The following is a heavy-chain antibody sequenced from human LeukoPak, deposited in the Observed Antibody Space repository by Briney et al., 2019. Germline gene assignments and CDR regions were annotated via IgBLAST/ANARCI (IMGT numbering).Heavy chain of an antibody. CDR1: GDSLSTNSAP. CDR2: TYYRSKWYT. CDR3: ARGWGGNIDQ. V-gene: IGHV6-1*01. D-gene: IGHD3-16*01. Sequence: SQTLSLTCTISGDSLSTNSAPWKWIRQSPSRGLEWLGRTYYRSKWYTYYAVSVKGRITINSDTSKNQFSLQLNSVTPEDTAVYYCARGWGGNIDQWGQGTLVTVSS. J-gene: IGHJ5*02.